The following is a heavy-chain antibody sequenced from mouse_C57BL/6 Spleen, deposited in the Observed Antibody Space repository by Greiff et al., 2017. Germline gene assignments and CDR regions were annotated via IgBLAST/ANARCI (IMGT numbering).Heavy chain of an antibody. D-gene: IGHD3-2*02. CDR1: GYTFTSYW. J-gene: IGHJ4*01. CDR2: IYPGSGST. Sequence: QVQLKQPGAELVKPGASVKMSCKASGYTFTSYWITWVKQRPGQGLEWIGDIYPGSGSTNYNEKFKSKATLTVEPYSSTAYMQLSSLTSEASAVYYCARKRQLRDEAMDYWGQGTPVTVSP. V-gene: IGHV1-55*01. CDR3: ARKRQLRDEAMDY.